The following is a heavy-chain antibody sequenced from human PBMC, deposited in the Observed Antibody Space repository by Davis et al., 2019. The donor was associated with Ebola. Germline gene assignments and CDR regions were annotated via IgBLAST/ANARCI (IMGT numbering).Heavy chain of an antibody. CDR3: ARDSLSGLVI. J-gene: IGHJ4*02. CDR2: ISKNGDTI. V-gene: IGHV3-11*04. Sequence: GESLKISCTAFGFTFSDYYMSWIRQAPGKGLEWVSYISKNGDTIFYADSVKGRFTISRDNAKNTVYLQMTSLRVEDTAVYYCARDSLSGLVIWGQGTLVTVSS. D-gene: IGHD3-10*01. CDR1: GFTFSDYY.